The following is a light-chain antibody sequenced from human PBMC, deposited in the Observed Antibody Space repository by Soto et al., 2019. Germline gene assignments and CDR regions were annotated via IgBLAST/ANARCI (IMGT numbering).Light chain of an antibody. V-gene: IGLV1-51*01. CDR1: SSNIGAGY. CDR3: GSWDSSLSAYV. Sequence: QSVLTQPPSVSGAPGQRVTISCIGGSSNIGAGYEVHWYQQLPGTVPKLLIYDDDKRPSGTPDRFSGSKSGTSATLGITGFQTGDEADYYCGSWDSSLSAYVFATGTKLTVL. J-gene: IGLJ1*01. CDR2: DDD.